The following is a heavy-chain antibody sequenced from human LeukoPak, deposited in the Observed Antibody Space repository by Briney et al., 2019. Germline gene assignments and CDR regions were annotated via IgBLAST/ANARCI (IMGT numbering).Heavy chain of an antibody. J-gene: IGHJ4*02. CDR3: ARDGCSSTSCESDY. CDR1: GFTFSSYS. D-gene: IGHD2-2*01. V-gene: IGHV3-21*01. CDR2: ISSSSSYI. Sequence: PGGSLRLSCAASGFTFSSYSMNWVRQAPGKGLEWVSSISSSSSYIYYADSVKGRFTISRDNAKNSLYLQMISLRAEDTAVYYCARDGCSSTSCESDYWGRGTLVTVSS.